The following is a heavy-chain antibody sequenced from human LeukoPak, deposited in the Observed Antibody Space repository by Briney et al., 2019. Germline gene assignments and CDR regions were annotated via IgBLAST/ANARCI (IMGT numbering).Heavy chain of an antibody. J-gene: IGHJ3*02. CDR2: IYYRGSP. D-gene: IGHD3-3*01. Sequence: SETLSLTCTVSGGSISSSSYYWGWIRQPPGKGLERIGSIYYRGSPYYNPSIKSRATIYVDTSNNQYSLKLSSVTAADTAVYDCARAGTALYYDFWSGFDGRAFDIWGQGTMVTVSS. V-gene: IGHV4-39*01. CDR3: ARAGTALYYDFWSGFDGRAFDI. CDR1: GGSISSSSYY.